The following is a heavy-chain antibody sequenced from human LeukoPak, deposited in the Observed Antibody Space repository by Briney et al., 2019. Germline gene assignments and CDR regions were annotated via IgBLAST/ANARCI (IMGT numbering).Heavy chain of an antibody. CDR3: ARLYSSSQNFDY. Sequence: SQTLSLTCAVSGGSISSGGYSWSWIRQPPGKGLEWIGYIYHSGSTYYNPSLKSRVTISVDRSKSQSSLKLSSVTAADTAVYYCARLYSSSQNFDYWGQGTLVTVSS. V-gene: IGHV4-30-2*01. J-gene: IGHJ4*02. CDR1: GGSISSGGYS. D-gene: IGHD6-13*01. CDR2: IYHSGST.